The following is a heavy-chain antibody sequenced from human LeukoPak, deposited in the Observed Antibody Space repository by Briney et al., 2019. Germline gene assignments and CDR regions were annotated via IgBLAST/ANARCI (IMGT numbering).Heavy chain of an antibody. CDR1: GGSFSSYY. J-gene: IGHJ4*02. D-gene: IGHD6-19*01. CDR2: INHSGST. V-gene: IGHV4-34*01. CDR3: ARAAGSGWYGIYFDY. Sequence: PSETLSLTCAVYGGSFSSYYWSWIRQPPGKGLEWIGEINHSGSTNYNPSLKSRVTISVDTSKNQFSLKLSSVTAADTAVYYCARAAGSGWYGIYFDYWGQGTLVTVSS.